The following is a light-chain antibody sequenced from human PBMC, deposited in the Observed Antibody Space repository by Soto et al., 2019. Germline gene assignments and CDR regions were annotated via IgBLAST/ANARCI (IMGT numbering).Light chain of an antibody. Sequence: EIVLTQSPGTLSLSPEERATLSCRASQSVSISYLAWYQQKPGQAPRLLIYSTSSRATGIPDRFSGSGSGTDFTLTISRLEPEDFAVYYCHQYGSSPFTFGPGTKVDIK. CDR1: QSVSISY. V-gene: IGKV3-20*01. CDR3: HQYGSSPFT. CDR2: STS. J-gene: IGKJ3*01.